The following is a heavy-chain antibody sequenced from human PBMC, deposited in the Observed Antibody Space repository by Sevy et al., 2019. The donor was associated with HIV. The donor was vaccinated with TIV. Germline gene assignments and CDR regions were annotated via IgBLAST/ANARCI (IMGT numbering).Heavy chain of an antibody. CDR3: LTDGTSEYSGYDWGITSDSTDY. CDR2: IKSKSNGGTT. CDR1: GFTFRNAW. V-gene: IGHV3-15*01. Sequence: GGSLRLSCAASGFTFRNAWMTWVRQAPGKGLEWLGRIKSKSNGGTTDYATPVKGRFTISRDDSKNMLYLQMIGLETEDTAGYYCLTDGTSEYSGYDWGITSDSTDYWGQGTLVTVSS. J-gene: IGHJ4*02. D-gene: IGHD5-12*01.